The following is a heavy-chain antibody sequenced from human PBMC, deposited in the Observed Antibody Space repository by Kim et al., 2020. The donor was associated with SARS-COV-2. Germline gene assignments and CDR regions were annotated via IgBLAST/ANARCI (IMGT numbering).Heavy chain of an antibody. J-gene: IGHJ6*02. CDR2: ISGSGGST. CDR1: GFTFSSYA. CDR3: AKVLAPLGDFPYYYYGMDV. D-gene: IGHD3-16*01. V-gene: IGHV3-23*01. Sequence: GGSLRLSCAASGFTFSSYAMSWVRQAPGKGLEWVSAISGSGGSTYYADSVKGRFTISRDNSKNTLYLQMNSLRAEDTAVYYCAKVLAPLGDFPYYYYGMDVWGQGTTVTVSS.